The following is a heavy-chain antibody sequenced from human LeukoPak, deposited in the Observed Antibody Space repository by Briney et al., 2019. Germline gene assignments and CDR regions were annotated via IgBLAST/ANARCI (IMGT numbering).Heavy chain of an antibody. V-gene: IGHV1-18*04. CDR3: ARRKNWSYEGFDP. CDR1: GYTFTSYG. D-gene: IGHD1-7*01. Sequence: ASVKVSCKTSGYTFTSYGISWVRQAPGQGLELMGWISAYNGNTNYSQRLQGKVNMTTDTSTSPVYMELKSLISDDTAIYYCARRKNWSYEGFDPWGQGTLVTVSS. J-gene: IGHJ5*02. CDR2: ISAYNGNT.